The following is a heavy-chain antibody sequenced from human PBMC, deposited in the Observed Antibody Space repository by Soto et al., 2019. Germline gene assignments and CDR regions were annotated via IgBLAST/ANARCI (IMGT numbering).Heavy chain of an antibody. CDR3: TCLLACYFAFDI. V-gene: IGHV4-4*02. Sequence: SETMSLACAVSSGSMNSDNWGSWVRQSPGKGLEWIGEIFHSGSTNYNPSLKSRVILSVDKSKNQFSLNLSSVTAADTAVYYCTCLLACYFAFDIWGQGTMVTVSS. D-gene: IGHD3-9*01. CDR1: SGSMNSDNW. J-gene: IGHJ3*02. CDR2: IFHSGST.